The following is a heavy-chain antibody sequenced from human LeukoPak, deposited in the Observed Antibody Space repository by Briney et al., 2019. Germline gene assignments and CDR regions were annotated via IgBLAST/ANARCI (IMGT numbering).Heavy chain of an antibody. CDR1: GYTSTGYY. V-gene: IGHV1-2*02. D-gene: IGHD3-22*01. J-gene: IGHJ4*02. CDR3: ARDPTHLYYYDSSGYCY. CDR2: INPNSGGT. Sequence: ASVKVSCKASGYTSTGYYMHWVRQAPGQGLEWMGWINPNSGGTNYAQKFQGRVTMTRDTSISTAYMELSRLRSDDTAVYYCARDPTHLYYYDSSGYCYWGQGTLVTVSS.